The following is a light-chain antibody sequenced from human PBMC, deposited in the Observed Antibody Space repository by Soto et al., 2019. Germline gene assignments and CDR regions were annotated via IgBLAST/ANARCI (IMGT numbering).Light chain of an antibody. Sequence: DIVMTQSPLSLPVTPGEPASISCRSSQSLLHSSGYNYLDWYLQKPGQSPQVLIYLGSNRASGVPDRFSDSGSGTDFTLKISRVEAEDVGVYYCMQALQTPRTFGQGTKVEIK. J-gene: IGKJ1*01. CDR3: MQALQTPRT. V-gene: IGKV2-28*01. CDR1: QSLLHSSGYNY. CDR2: LGS.